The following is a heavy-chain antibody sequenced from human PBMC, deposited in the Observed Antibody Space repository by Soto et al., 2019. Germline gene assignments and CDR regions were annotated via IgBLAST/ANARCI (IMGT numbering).Heavy chain of an antibody. J-gene: IGHJ6*02. V-gene: IGHV2-26*01. CDR1: GFSLSDARMG. Sequence: QVTLKESGPVLVKPTETLTLTCTVSGFSLSDARMGVSWIRQPPGKALEWLAHVFPSDEKSYSTSLRTRLTISNDTSKSQVVLTMINMDPVDTATYYCARVDIVWGYAMDVWGQGTTVTVSS. CDR3: ARVDIVWGYAMDV. CDR2: VFPSDEK. D-gene: IGHD5-12*01.